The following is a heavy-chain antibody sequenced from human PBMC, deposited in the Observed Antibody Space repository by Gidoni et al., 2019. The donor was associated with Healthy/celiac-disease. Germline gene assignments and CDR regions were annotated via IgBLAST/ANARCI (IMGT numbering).Heavy chain of an antibody. V-gene: IGHV4-39*01. CDR3: ARGKGWYREFNWFDP. Sequence: QLQLQESGPGLVKPSETLSLTCTVSGGSISSSSYYWGWIRQPPGKGLEWIGSIYYSGSTYYNPSLKSRVTISVDTSKNQFSLKLSSVTAADTAVYYCARGKGWYREFNWFDPWGQGTLVTVSS. CDR1: GGSISSSSYY. CDR2: IYYSGST. J-gene: IGHJ5*02. D-gene: IGHD6-19*01.